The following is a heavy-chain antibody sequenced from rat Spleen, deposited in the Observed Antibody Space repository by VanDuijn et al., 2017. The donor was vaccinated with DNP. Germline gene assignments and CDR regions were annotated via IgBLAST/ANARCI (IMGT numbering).Heavy chain of an antibody. V-gene: IGHV5-22*01. CDR1: GFSFSDYY. CDR3: ARHVLPLRVWDY. D-gene: IGHD1-4*01. CDR2: ISYDGGSA. J-gene: IGHJ2*01. Sequence: EVQLVESGGGLVQPGRSLKLSCAGSGFSFSDYYMAWVRQAPTKGLEWVAYISYDGGSAYYGDPVKGRFTISRDNAKSTLYLQMNSLRSEDMATYYCARHVLPLRVWDYWGQGVMVTVS.